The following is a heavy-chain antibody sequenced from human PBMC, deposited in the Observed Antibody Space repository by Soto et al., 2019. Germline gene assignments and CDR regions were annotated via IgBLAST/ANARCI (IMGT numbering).Heavy chain of an antibody. Sequence: QVQLQESGPGLVTPSGTLSLSCAVSGDSIDSPNWWVWVRQPPGKGLDWIGEIYRDGNTNYNPSFKSRVTLSIDKSKNQFSLKLTSVTAADTAVYFCARDRGIAAAGVWGQGTLVTGSS. V-gene: IGHV4-4*02. CDR3: ARDRGIAAAGV. J-gene: IGHJ4*02. CDR2: IYRDGNT. D-gene: IGHD6-13*01. CDR1: GDSIDSPNW.